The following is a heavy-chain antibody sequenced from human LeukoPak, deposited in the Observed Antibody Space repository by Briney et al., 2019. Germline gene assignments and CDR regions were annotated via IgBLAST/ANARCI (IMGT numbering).Heavy chain of an antibody. CDR3: AKGKYYYDSSGPDY. Sequence: GGSLRLSCAASGFTFSSYAMSWVRQAPGKGLEWVSAISGSGGSTYYADSVKGRFTISRDNSKNTLYLQMNSLRAEDTAVYYYAKGKYYYDSSGPDYWGQGTLVTVSS. D-gene: IGHD3-22*01. CDR1: GFTFSSYA. V-gene: IGHV3-23*01. J-gene: IGHJ4*02. CDR2: ISGSGGST.